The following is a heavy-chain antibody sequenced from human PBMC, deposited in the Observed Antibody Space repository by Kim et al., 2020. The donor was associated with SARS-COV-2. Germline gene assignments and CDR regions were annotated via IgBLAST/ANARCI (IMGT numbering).Heavy chain of an antibody. J-gene: IGHJ6*02. D-gene: IGHD3-9*01. Sequence: GGSLRLSCAASGFTFSSYGMHWVRQAPGKGLEWVAVIWYDGSNKYYADSVKGRFTISRDNSKNTLYLQMNSLRAEDTAVYYCARDRAGEDWLTLRLWGYYYYYGMDVWGQGTTVTVSS. CDR2: IWYDGSNK. V-gene: IGHV3-33*01. CDR1: GFTFSSYG. CDR3: ARDRAGEDWLTLRLWGYYYYYGMDV.